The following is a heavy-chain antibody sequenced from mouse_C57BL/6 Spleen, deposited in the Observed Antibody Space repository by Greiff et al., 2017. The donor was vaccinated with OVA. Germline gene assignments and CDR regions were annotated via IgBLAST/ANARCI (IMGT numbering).Heavy chain of an antibody. V-gene: IGHV1-26*01. CDR1: GYTFTDYY. CDR2: INPNNGGT. J-gene: IGHJ1*03. CDR3: ARFRTSYWYFDV. Sequence: EVQLQQSGPELVKPGASVKISCKASGYTFTDYYMNWVKQSHGKSLEWIGDINPNNGGTSYNQKFKGKATLTVDKSSSTAYMELCSLTSEDSAVYYCARFRTSYWYFDVWGTGTTVTVSS.